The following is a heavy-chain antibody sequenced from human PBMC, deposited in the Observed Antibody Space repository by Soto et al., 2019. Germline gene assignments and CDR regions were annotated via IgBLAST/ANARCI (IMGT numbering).Heavy chain of an antibody. CDR1: GYTLTELS. J-gene: IGHJ4*02. CDR2: FDPEDGET. CDR3: ATWFGHIVVVTADGHFDY. V-gene: IGHV1-24*01. D-gene: IGHD2-21*02. Sequence: ASVKVSCKVSGYTLTELSMHWVRQAPGKGLEWMGGFDPEDGETIYAQKFQGRVTMTEDTSTDTAYMELSSLRSEDTAVYYCATWFGHIVVVTADGHFDYWGQGTLVTVSS.